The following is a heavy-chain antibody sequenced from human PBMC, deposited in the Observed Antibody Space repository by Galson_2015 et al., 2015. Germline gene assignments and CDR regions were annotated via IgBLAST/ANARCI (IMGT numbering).Heavy chain of an antibody. J-gene: IGHJ5*02. CDR1: GHSFTSYW. Sequence: QSGAEVKKPGESLKISCKGSGHSFTSYWIGWVRQMPGKGLEWMGIIYPGDSDTRYSPSFQGQVTISADKSISTAYLQWSSLKASDTAMYYCARHSGYCSSTSCYGRWFDPWGQGTLVTVSS. CDR2: IYPGDSDT. CDR3: ARHSGYCSSTSCYGRWFDP. V-gene: IGHV5-51*01. D-gene: IGHD2-2*01.